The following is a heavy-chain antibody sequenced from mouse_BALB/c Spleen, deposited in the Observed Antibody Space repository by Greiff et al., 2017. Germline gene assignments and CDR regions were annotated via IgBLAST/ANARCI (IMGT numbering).Heavy chain of an antibody. V-gene: IGHV4-1*02. D-gene: IGHD1-1*01. CDR1: GFDFSRYW. Sequence: EVKLQESGGGLVQPGGSLKLSCAASGFDFSRYWMSWVRQAPGKGLEWIGEINPDSSTINYTPSLKDKFIISRDNAKNTLYLQMSKVRSEDTALYYCARHGSSSAWFAYWGQGTLVTVSA. J-gene: IGHJ3*01. CDR3: ARHGSSSAWFAY. CDR2: INPDSSTI.